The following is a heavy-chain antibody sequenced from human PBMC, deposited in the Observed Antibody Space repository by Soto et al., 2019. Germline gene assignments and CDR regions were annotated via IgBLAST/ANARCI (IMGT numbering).Heavy chain of an antibody. D-gene: IGHD2-2*01. CDR3: ARGPRASSGGTGAY. J-gene: IGHJ1*01. Sequence: EVQLVESGGGLVQPGGSLRLSCAASGFSFDSYWMHRVRQAPGQGPVWVSRIDYDGTTTNYADSVKGRFTISRDNAKNTLYLQMNSLRPEDTAVYYCARGPRASSGGTGAYWGQGTLVTVSS. V-gene: IGHV3-74*01. CDR1: GFSFDSYW. CDR2: IDYDGTTT.